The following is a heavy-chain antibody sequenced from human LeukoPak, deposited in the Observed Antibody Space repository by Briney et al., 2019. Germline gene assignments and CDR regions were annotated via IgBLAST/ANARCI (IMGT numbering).Heavy chain of an antibody. CDR2: INPNNGGTT. V-gene: IGHV1-2*02. CDR3: AGHSSSWRGNWFDP. J-gene: IGHJ5*02. D-gene: IGHD6-13*01. CDR1: GYTFTGYY. Sequence: ASVKVSCKASGYTFTGYYMHWVRQAPGQGLEWMGWINPNNGGTTNYAQKFQDRVTMTRDTSINTAYMELNRLTSDDTAVYYCAGHSSSWRGNWFDPWGQGTLVTVSS.